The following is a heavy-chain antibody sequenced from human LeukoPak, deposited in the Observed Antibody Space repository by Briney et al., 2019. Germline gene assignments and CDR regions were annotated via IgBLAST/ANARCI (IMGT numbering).Heavy chain of an antibody. Sequence: TSETLSLTCAVYGGSFSGYYWSWIRQPPGKGLEWIGEINHSGSTNYNPSLKSRVTISVDTSKNQFSLKLSSVTAADTAVYYCARALPPGCSSTSCYIRRLGWFDPRGQGTLVTVSS. CDR1: GGSFSGYY. CDR2: INHSGST. CDR3: ARALPPGCSSTSCYIRRLGWFDP. V-gene: IGHV4-34*01. D-gene: IGHD2-2*02. J-gene: IGHJ5*02.